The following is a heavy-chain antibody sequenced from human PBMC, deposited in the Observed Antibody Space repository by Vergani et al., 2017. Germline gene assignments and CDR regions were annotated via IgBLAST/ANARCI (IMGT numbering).Heavy chain of an antibody. V-gene: IGHV3-33*01. CDR2: TWYDGNNK. CDR1: GFTFNQYG. J-gene: IGHJ5*02. CDR3: ARDLRLLYNRFDP. D-gene: IGHD1-14*01. Sequence: QVQLVESGGGVVQPGRSLRLSCAASGFTFNQYGMNWVRQAPGKGLEWVAVTWYDGNNKPYADSVKGRFTISRDNSKSTMYLQMNSLRDEDTGVYYCARDLRLLYNRFDPWGQGTLVTVSS.